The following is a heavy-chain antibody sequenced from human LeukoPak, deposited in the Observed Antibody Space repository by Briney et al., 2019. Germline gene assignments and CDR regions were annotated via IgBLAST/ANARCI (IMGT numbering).Heavy chain of an antibody. J-gene: IGHJ4*02. Sequence: SETLSLTCAVYGGSFSGYYWSWIRQPPGKGLEWIGEINHSGSTNYNPSLKSRVTISVDTSKNQFSLKLSSVTAVDTAVYYCAREHYYDSSGYYPIDYWGQGTLVTVSS. CDR2: INHSGST. CDR1: GGSFSGYY. CDR3: AREHYYDSSGYYPIDY. V-gene: IGHV4-34*01. D-gene: IGHD3-22*01.